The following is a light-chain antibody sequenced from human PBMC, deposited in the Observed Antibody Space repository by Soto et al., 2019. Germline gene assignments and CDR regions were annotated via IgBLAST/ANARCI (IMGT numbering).Light chain of an antibody. J-gene: IGKJ2*01. CDR1: QRSSIN. Sequence: DIQMTQSPSSLSASVGDRVTITCRASQRSSINLNWYQQKPGKAPKLLIYGAASLQSGVPLRFSSSGSGADFTLTISSLQPEDFGAYYCQQSYSTPYTFGKGTKLEIQ. CDR3: QQSYSTPYT. CDR2: GAA. V-gene: IGKV1-39*01.